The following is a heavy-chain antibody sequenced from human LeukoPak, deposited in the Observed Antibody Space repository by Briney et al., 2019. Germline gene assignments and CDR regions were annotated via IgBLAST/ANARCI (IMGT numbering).Heavy chain of an antibody. V-gene: IGHV3-48*04. CDR2: ISEAI. CDR1: GFVFSRDN. J-gene: IGHJ5*02. Sequence: PGGSLRLSCVASGFVFSRDNMNWVRRAPGKGLEWVAHISEAIYYADSVQGRFTISRDNAKNSLYLQMNSLRAKDTAVYYCARLNYYDSSGYYTWFDPWGQGTLVTVSS. CDR3: ARLNYYDSSGYYTWFDP. D-gene: IGHD3-22*01.